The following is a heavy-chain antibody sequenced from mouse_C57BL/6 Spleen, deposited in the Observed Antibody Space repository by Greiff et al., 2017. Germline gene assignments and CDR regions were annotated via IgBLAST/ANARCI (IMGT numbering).Heavy chain of an antibody. D-gene: IGHD1-1*01. CDR2: IDPENGDT. Sequence: VQLQQSGAELVRPGASVKLSCTASGFNIKDDYMHWVKQRPEQGLEWIGWIDPENGDTEYASKFQGKATITADTSSNTAYLQLSSLTSEDTAVYYCTTGGSSFDAMDYWGQGTSVTGSS. V-gene: IGHV14-4*01. CDR1: GFNIKDDY. J-gene: IGHJ4*01. CDR3: TTGGSSFDAMDY.